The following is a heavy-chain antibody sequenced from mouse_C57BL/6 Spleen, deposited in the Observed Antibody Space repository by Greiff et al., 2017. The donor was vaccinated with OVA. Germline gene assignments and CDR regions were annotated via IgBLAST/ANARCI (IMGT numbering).Heavy chain of an antibody. Sequence: VKLQESGPGLVQPSQRLSITCTVSGFSLTSYGVHWVRQSPGKGLEWLGVIWSGGSTDYNAAFISRLSISKDNSKSQVFFKMNSLQADDTAIYYCARNRLRGYFDYWGQGTTLTVSS. J-gene: IGHJ2*01. D-gene: IGHD2-2*01. V-gene: IGHV2-2*01. CDR1: GFSLTSYG. CDR3: ARNRLRGYFDY. CDR2: IWSGGST.